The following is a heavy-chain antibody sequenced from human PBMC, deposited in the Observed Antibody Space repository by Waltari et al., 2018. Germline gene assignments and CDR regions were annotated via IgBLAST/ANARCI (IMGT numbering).Heavy chain of an antibody. J-gene: IGHJ5*02. D-gene: IGHD7-27*01. CDR2: IKKDASVT. V-gene: IGHV3-74*01. Sequence: EVQVVESGGGLVQPGESLRLSCTASGFSFSDYWMHWVRQAPGKGLVGVSRIKKDASVTNYADFVEGRFTISKDNAKNTLYLQMNSLRAEDTAVYYCVSDRTLWAWGQGTLVTVSS. CDR1: GFSFSDYW. CDR3: VSDRTLWA.